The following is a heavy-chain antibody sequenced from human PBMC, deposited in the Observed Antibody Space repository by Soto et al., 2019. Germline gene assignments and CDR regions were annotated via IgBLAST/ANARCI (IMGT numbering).Heavy chain of an antibody. V-gene: IGHV3-30-3*01. Sequence: HPGGSLRLSCAASGFTFSSYAMHWVRQAPGKGLEWVAVISYDGSNKYYADSVKGRFTISRDNSKNTLYLQMNSLRAEDTAVYYCARDRFTVVTPETFFDYWGQGTLVTVSS. J-gene: IGHJ4*02. CDR2: ISYDGSNK. CDR1: GFTFSSYA. D-gene: IGHD2-21*02. CDR3: ARDRFTVVTPETFFDY.